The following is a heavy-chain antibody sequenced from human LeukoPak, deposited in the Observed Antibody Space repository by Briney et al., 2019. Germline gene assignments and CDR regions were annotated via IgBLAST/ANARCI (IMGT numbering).Heavy chain of an antibody. CDR1: GFTFSSYA. D-gene: IGHD4-23*01. V-gene: IGHV3-9*01. CDR3: AKDTGGNGAYFYAMDV. CDR2: INWNSDTK. J-gene: IGHJ6*02. Sequence: GGSLRLSCAASGFTFSSYAMHWVRQAPGKGLEWVSAINWNSDTKAYADSVKGRFTISRDRARNSLYLQMDSLRPEDTALYYCAKDTGGNGAYFYAMDVWGQGTSVTVSS.